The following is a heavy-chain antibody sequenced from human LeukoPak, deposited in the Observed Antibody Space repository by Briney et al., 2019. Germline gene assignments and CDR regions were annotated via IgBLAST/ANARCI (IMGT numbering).Heavy chain of an antibody. CDR2: TSYDGSNK. D-gene: IGHD3-22*01. CDR1: GFTFSSYA. Sequence: QPGGSLRLSCAASGFTFSSYAMHWVRQAPGKGLEWVAVTSYDGSNKYYADSVKGRFTISRDNSKNTLYLQMNSLRAEDTAVYYCARDRGSYYDSSGYYSDYYYYGMDVWGQGTTVTVSS. CDR3: ARDRGSYYDSSGYYSDYYYYGMDV. V-gene: IGHV3-30-3*01. J-gene: IGHJ6*02.